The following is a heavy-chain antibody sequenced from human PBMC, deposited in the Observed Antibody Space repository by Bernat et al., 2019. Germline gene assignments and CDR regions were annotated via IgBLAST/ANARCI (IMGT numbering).Heavy chain of an antibody. CDR1: GFTFSSYG. CDR3: ARGSRTYGSGSSINYYFDY. J-gene: IGHJ4*02. D-gene: IGHD3-10*01. V-gene: IGHV3-33*01. CDR2: IWYDGSNK. Sequence: QVQLVESGGGVVQPGRSLRLSCAASGFTFSSYGMHWVRQAPGKGLEWVAVIWYDGSNKYYAYSVKGRFTISRDNSKNTLYLQMNSLRAEDTAVYYCARGSRTYGSGSSINYYFDYWGQGTLVTVSS.